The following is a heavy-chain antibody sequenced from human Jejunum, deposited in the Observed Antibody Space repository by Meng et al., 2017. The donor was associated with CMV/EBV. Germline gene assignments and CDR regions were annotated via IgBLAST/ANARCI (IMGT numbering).Heavy chain of an antibody. CDR1: FTFSSYA. D-gene: IGHD6-13*01. V-gene: IGHV3-30*04. Sequence: FTFSSYAMHWVRQPPGKRLEWVSVISYDGSNKYYADSVQGRFTISRDNSKNTLYLQMNSLRPEDTAVYYCARDVLGTAASSASGYVYWGQGTLVTVSS. CDR3: ARDVLGTAASSASGYVY. CDR2: ISYDGSNK. J-gene: IGHJ4*02.